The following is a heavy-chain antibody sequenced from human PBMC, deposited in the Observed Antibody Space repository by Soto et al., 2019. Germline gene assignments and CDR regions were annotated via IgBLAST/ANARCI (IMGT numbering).Heavy chain of an antibody. CDR2: IWYDGSNK. D-gene: IGHD1-1*01. CDR1: GFTFSSYG. CDR3: ARDEYNTIGSGFDY. V-gene: IGHV3-33*01. J-gene: IGHJ4*02. Sequence: PGGSLRLSCAASGFTFSSYGMHWVRQAPGKGLEWVAVIWYDGSNKYYADSVKGRFTISRDNSKNTLYLQMNSLRAEDTAVYYCARDEYNTIGSGFDYWGQGTLVTVSS.